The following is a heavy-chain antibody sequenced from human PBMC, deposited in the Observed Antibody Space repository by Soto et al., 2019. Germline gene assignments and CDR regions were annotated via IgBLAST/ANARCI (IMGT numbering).Heavy chain of an antibody. CDR1: GVTVSNNY. CDR3: ARDTYDDY. CDR2: IYSGGRT. Sequence: EVQLVESGGGLVQPGGSLRLSCAASGVTVSNNYMSWVRQAPGKGLEWVSVIYSGGRTYYADSVKGRFIISRDSSKNTLYLQMNSLRAEDTAVYYCARDTYDDYRGQGTMVTGSS. J-gene: IGHJ4*02. D-gene: IGHD3-3*01. V-gene: IGHV3-66*01.